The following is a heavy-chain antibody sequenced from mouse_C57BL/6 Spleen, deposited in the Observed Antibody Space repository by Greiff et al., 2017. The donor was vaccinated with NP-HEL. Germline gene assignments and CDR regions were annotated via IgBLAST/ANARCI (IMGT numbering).Heavy chain of an antibody. V-gene: IGHV1-18*01. Sequence: EVQLQQSGPELVKPGASVKIPCKASGYTFTDYNMDWVKQSHGKSLEWIGDINPNNGGTIYNQKFKGKATLTVDKSSSTAYMELRSLTSEDTAVYYCARGDYYGSQFAYWGQGTLVTVSA. D-gene: IGHD1-1*01. CDR3: ARGDYYGSQFAY. CDR1: GYTFTDYN. J-gene: IGHJ3*01. CDR2: INPNNGGT.